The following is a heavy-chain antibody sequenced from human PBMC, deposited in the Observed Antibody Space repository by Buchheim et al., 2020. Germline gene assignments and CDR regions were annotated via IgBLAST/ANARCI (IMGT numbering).Heavy chain of an antibody. Sequence: EVQLVESGGGLVQPGGSLRLSCAASGFIFSSNWMHWVRHAPGKGLVWVSRINSDGSSVFYADSVKGRFNISRDNAKNTLYLQMNSLRAEDTAVYYCARGGDDYGDYYGLDVWGQGTT. V-gene: IGHV3-74*01. J-gene: IGHJ6*02. CDR3: ARGGDDYGDYYGLDV. CDR1: GFIFSSNW. CDR2: INSDGSSV. D-gene: IGHD4-17*01.